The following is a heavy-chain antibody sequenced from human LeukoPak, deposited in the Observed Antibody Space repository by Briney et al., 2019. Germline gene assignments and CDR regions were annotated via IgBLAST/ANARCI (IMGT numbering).Heavy chain of an antibody. CDR3: ARGLDSGYPAGGWFDP. V-gene: IGHV4-34*01. CDR2: INHSGST. CDR1: GGSFSGYY. J-gene: IGHJ5*02. D-gene: IGHD3-10*01. Sequence: SETLSLTCAVYGGSFSGYYWSWIRQPPGKGLEWIGEINHSGSTNYNPSLKSRVTISVDTSKNQFSLKLSSVTAADTAVYYCARGLDSGYPAGGWFDPWGQGTLVTVSS.